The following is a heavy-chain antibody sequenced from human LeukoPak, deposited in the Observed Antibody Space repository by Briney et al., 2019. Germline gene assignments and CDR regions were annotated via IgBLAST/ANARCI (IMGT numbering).Heavy chain of an antibody. J-gene: IGHJ4*02. V-gene: IGHV3-48*04. CDR1: GFTFSSYS. Sequence: GGTLRLSCAASGFTFSSYSMNWVRQAPGKGLERVSYISSSSTIYYADSVKGRFTISRDNAKNSLYLQLNSLRAEDTAVYYCARDYGDLTFDYWGQGTLVTVSS. CDR3: ARDYGDLTFDY. CDR2: ISSSSTI. D-gene: IGHD4-17*01.